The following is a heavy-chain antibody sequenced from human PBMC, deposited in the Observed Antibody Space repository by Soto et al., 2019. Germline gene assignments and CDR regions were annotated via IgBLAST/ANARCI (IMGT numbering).Heavy chain of an antibody. CDR3: AKEGPLGYFDY. Sequence: GGSLRLSCAVSGFTVSTYGMHWVRQAPGKGLEWVAVISRDGGTKYYADSVKGRFTISRDNSKNTLYLQMNSLRAEDTAVYYCAKEGPLGYFDYWGQGTLVTVSS. J-gene: IGHJ4*02. D-gene: IGHD7-27*01. V-gene: IGHV3-30*18. CDR1: GFTVSTYG. CDR2: ISRDGGTK.